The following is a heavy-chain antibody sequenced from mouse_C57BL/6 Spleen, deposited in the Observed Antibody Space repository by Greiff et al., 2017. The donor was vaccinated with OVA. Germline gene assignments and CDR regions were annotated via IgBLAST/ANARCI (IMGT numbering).Heavy chain of an antibody. CDR1: GYAFSSSW. V-gene: IGHV1-82*01. CDR2: IYPGDGDT. Sequence: VQLQQSGPELVKPGASVKISCKASGYAFSSSWMNWVKQRPGKGLEWIGRIYPGDGDTNYNGKFKGKATLTADKSSSTAYMQLSSLTSEDSAVYFCAREEGIPLDYWGQGTTLTVSS. CDR3: AREEGIPLDY. J-gene: IGHJ2*01.